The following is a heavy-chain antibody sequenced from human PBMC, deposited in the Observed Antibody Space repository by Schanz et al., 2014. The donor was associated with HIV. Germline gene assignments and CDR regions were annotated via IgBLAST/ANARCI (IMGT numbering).Heavy chain of an antibody. D-gene: IGHD1-26*01. CDR3: AKALGGSPEDY. J-gene: IGHJ4*02. CDR2: ISGNGGST. CDR1: TFTFNNYD. Sequence: VQLVESGGGVVQPGRSLRLSCAASTFTFNNYDMGWVRQAPGKGLEWVSGISGNGGSTYHADSVKGRFTISRDNSKNTLYLQMNSLRAEDTAVYFCAKALGGSPEDYWGQGTLVTVSS. V-gene: IGHV3-23*04.